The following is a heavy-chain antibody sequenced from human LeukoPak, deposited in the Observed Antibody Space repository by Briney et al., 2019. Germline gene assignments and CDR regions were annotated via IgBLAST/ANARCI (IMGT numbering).Heavy chain of an antibody. J-gene: IGHJ4*02. CDR1: GFTFSNYA. Sequence: PGGTLRLSCAASGFTFSNYAMNWVRQAPGKGLEWVSAIGGSGGSTYYADSVKGRFTISRDNSKNTLYLQMNSLRAEDTAVYYCRYFLPHFDYWGQGTLVTVSS. V-gene: IGHV3-23*01. D-gene: IGHD2/OR15-2a*01. CDR3: RYFLPHFDY. CDR2: IGGSGGST.